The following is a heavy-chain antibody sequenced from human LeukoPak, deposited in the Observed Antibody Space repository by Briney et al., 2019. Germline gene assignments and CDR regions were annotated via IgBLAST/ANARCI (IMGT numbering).Heavy chain of an antibody. CDR2: ISAYNGNT. J-gene: IGHJ6*03. CDR3: ARAGWLLSSRIYYYYYMDV. V-gene: IGHV1-18*01. D-gene: IGHD3-3*01. Sequence: ASVKVSCKASGYTFTSYGISWVRHAPGQRLEWMGWISAYNGNTNYAQKLQGRVTMTTDTSTSTAYMELRSLRSDDTAVYYCARAGWLLSSRIYYYYYMDVWGKGTTVTVSS. CDR1: GYTFTSYG.